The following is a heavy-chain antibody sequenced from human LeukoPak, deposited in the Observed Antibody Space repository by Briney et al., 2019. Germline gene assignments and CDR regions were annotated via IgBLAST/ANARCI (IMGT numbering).Heavy chain of an antibody. CDR1: GFTFSSYE. V-gene: IGHV3-48*03. J-gene: IGHJ4*02. D-gene: IGHD1-26*01. Sequence: PGGSLRLSCAASGFTFSSYEMNWVRQAPGKGLEWVSYISGSGRTIYYADSVKGRFTISRDNSKNTLYLQMNSLRAEDTAVYYCANIRGATRSEFDYWGQGTLVTVSS. CDR2: ISGSGRTI. CDR3: ANIRGATRSEFDY.